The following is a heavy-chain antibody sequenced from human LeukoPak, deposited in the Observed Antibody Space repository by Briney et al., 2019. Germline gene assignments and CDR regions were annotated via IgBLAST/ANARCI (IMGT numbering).Heavy chain of an antibody. CDR2: INPNSGGT. V-gene: IGHV1-2*02. D-gene: IGHD6-19*01. CDR3: ARSPARGWPRFDY. J-gene: IGHJ4*02. CDR1: GYTFTGYY. Sequence: GASVKVSCKASGYTFTGYYMHWVRQAPGQGLEWMGWINPNSGGTNYAQKFQGRVTMTRDTSISTAYMELSRLRSDDTAVYYCARSPARGWPRFDYWGQGTLVTVSS.